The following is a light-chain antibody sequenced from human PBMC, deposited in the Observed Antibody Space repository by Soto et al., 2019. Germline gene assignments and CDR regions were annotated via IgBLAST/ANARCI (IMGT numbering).Light chain of an antibody. CDR1: HSVSSSY. J-gene: IGKJ2*01. CDR2: GAS. CDR3: QQYGSSPPYT. Sequence: KVLTQSPGTLSLSPGERATLSCRASHSVSSSYLAWYQQKPGQAPRLLIYGASSRATGIPDRFSGSGSGTDFTLTISRLEPEDFAVYYCQQYGSSPPYTFGQGTKLEIK. V-gene: IGKV3-20*01.